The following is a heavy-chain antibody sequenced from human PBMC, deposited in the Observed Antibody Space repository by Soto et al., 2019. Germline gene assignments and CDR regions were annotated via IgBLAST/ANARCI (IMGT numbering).Heavy chain of an antibody. Sequence: TXXTLSLSCSVSCGSITSSSYYWGWVRQSPGKGLERTGXIYHSXTTNYTKSLKXXVTIFMDXXKNQFSLDLRSVPAADTAVYYCARTALGDYLGYWGRGTLVTASS. D-gene: IGHD4-17*01. CDR2: IYHSXTT. V-gene: IGHV4-39*07. CDR3: ARTALGDYLGY. J-gene: IGHJ4*02. CDR1: CGSITSSSYY.